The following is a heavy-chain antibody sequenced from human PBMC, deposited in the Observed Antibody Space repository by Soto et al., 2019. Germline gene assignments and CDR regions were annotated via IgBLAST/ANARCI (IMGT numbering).Heavy chain of an antibody. CDR3: ASGGVVYCSGGSCPQNWFDP. J-gene: IGHJ5*02. D-gene: IGHD2-15*01. V-gene: IGHV1-18*01. CDR2: ISAYNGNT. Sequence: QVQLVQSGAEVKKPGASVKVSCKASGYTFTNYGISWVRQAPGQGLEWMGWISAYNGNTNYAHKFQGRVTMTTDTSTSTAYRELMSLRADATAVYYCASGGVVYCSGGSCPQNWFDPWGQGTLVTVSS. CDR1: GYTFTNYG.